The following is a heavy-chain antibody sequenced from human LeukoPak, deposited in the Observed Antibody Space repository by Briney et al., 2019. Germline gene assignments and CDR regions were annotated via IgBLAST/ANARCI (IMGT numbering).Heavy chain of an antibody. CDR3: ATPGVVVPAAINAFDI. Sequence: SETLSLTCTVSGGSISSSSYYWGWIRQPPGKGLEWIGSIYYSGSTYYNPSLKSRATISVDTSKNQFSLKLSSVTAADTAVYYCATPGVVVPAAINAFDIWGQGTMVTVSS. V-gene: IGHV4-39*01. CDR1: GGSISSSSYY. D-gene: IGHD2-2*02. CDR2: IYYSGST. J-gene: IGHJ3*02.